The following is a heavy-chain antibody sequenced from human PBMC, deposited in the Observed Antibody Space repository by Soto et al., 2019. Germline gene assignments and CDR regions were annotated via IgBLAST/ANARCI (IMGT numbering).Heavy chain of an antibody. CDR2: ISGSGGST. J-gene: IGHJ6*02. D-gene: IGHD2-2*01. CDR3: AKDLFESDIVVVPAAIPYYYYGMDV. V-gene: IGHV3-23*01. CDR1: VFTFSSYA. Sequence: WWSLRLSCSASVFTFSSYAMSWGRQAPGKGLEWVSAISGSGGSTYYADSVKGRFTISRDNSKNTLYLQMNSLRAEDTAVYYCAKDLFESDIVVVPAAIPYYYYGMDVWGQGTTVTVSS.